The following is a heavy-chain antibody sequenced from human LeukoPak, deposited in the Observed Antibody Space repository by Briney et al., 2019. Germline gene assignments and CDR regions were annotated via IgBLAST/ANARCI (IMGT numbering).Heavy chain of an antibody. CDR2: IYHSGST. CDR1: GYSISSGYY. D-gene: IGHD2-2*01. J-gene: IGHJ5*02. V-gene: IGHV4-38-2*01. CDR3: ARHDIVVVPAAIDPPSGGWFDP. Sequence: SETLSLTCAVSGYSISSGYYWGWIRQPPGKGLVGIGSIYHSGSTYYNPSLKSRVTISVDTSKNQFFLKLSSVTAADTAVYYCARHDIVVVPAAIDPPSGGWFDPWGQGTLVTVSS.